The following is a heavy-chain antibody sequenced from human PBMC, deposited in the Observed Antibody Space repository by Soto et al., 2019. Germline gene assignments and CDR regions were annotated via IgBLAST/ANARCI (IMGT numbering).Heavy chain of an antibody. D-gene: IGHD2-21*02. CDR3: ARADCGGDCYSGYYYYGMDV. Sequence: QVQLVQSGAEVKKPGSSVKVSCKASGGTFSSYTISWVRQAPGQGLEWMGRIIPILGIANYAQKFQGRVTMTADKPTSTAYMELSSLRSEDTAVYYCARADCGGDCYSGYYYYGMDVWGQGTTVTVSS. J-gene: IGHJ6*02. CDR1: GGTFSSYT. V-gene: IGHV1-69*02. CDR2: IIPILGIA.